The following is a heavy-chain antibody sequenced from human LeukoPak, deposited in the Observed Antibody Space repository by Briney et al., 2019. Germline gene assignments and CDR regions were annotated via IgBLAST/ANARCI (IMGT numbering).Heavy chain of an antibody. CDR2: MSSDSRTV. CDR1: GFTFSSFS. Sequence: PGGSLRLSCSASGFTFSSFSMNWVRQAPGKGLEWLSYMSSDSRTVKYADSVKGRFTIFRDNAKNSLYLQMNSLTAEDTAVYYCARDYTYCSGSRCYDRFDYWGQGIRVPVSS. CDR3: ARDYTYCSGSRCYDRFDY. V-gene: IGHV3-48*04. J-gene: IGHJ4*02. D-gene: IGHD2-15*01.